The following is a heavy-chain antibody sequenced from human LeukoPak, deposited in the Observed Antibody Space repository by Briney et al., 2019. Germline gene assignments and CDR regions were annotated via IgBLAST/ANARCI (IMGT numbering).Heavy chain of an antibody. CDR1: GYTFTGYY. CDR2: INPNSGGT. J-gene: IGHJ3*02. Sequence: GASVKVSCKASGYTFTGYYMHWVRQAPGQGLEWMGWINPNSGGTNYAQKFQGRVTMTRDTSISTAYMELYSLTSDDTAVYYCARDVGDIQLRIHDAFDIWGQGTMVTVSS. CDR3: ARDVGDIQLRIHDAFDI. D-gene: IGHD5-18*01. V-gene: IGHV1-2*02.